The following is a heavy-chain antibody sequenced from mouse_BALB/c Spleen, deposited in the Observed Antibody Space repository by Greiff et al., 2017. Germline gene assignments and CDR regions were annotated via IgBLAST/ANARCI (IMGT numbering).Heavy chain of an antibody. CDR1: GFTFSSFG. D-gene: IGHD2-4*01. CDR2: ISSGSSTS. V-gene: IGHV5-17*02. J-gene: IGHJ2*01. CDR3: AREGDYDGYCDY. Sequence: EVKLMESGGGLVQPGGSRKLSCAASGFTFSSFGMHWVRQDPEKGLEWVAYISSGSSTSYYADTVKGRFTISRDNPKNTLFLQMTSLRSEDTAMYDCAREGDYDGYCDYRGQGPTLTVAS.